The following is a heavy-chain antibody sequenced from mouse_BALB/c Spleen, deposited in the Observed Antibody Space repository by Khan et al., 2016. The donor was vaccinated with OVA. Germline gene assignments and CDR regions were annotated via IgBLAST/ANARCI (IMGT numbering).Heavy chain of an antibody. V-gene: IGHV3-2*02. J-gene: IGHJ2*01. D-gene: IGHD1-1*01. CDR1: GYSITSDYA. Sequence: EVQLQESGPGLVKPSQSLSLTCTVTGYSITSDYAWNWIRQFPGNKLEWMGYISYSGNTKYNPSLKSRISITRDTSKNQVFLQLNSVTIEDTATYYCARIYGGDFDYWGQGTTLTVSS. CDR3: ARIYGGDFDY. CDR2: ISYSGNT.